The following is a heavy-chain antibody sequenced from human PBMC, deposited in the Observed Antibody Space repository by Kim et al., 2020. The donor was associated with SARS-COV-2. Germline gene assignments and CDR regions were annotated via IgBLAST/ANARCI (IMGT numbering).Heavy chain of an antibody. D-gene: IGHD1-1*01. CDR1: GFTFTRYA. CDR3: GMNWNLDF. CDR2: INYNGGAT. V-gene: IGHV3-23*01. J-gene: IGHJ4*02. Sequence: LSLTCAASGFTFTRYAMAWVRQAPGKGLEWVSDINYNGGATYYSESVKGRFTISRDDSKNTVFLQMNNLRVEDTAVYYCGMNWNLDFWGQGTLVTVSS.